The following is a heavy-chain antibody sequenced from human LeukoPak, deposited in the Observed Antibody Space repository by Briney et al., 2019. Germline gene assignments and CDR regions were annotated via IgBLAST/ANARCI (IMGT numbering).Heavy chain of an antibody. CDR2: IWYDGSNK. CDR1: GFTFSGYG. CDR3: ARGYKYGSY. D-gene: IGHD5-24*01. Sequence: GGSLRLSCAASGFTFSGYGMHWVRQAPGEGLEWVAAIWYDGSNKYYADSVKGRFTISRDNSKNTLYLQMNSLRAEDTAVYCCARGYKYGSYWGQGTLVTVSS. V-gene: IGHV3-33*01. J-gene: IGHJ4*02.